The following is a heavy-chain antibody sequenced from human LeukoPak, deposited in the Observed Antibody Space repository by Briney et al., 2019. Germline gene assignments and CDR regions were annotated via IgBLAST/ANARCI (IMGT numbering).Heavy chain of an antibody. CDR1: GASITSYY. CDR2: IYSSAHK. CDR3: ARFSRATNSSSSVYFDY. J-gene: IGHJ4*02. V-gene: IGHV4-4*09. D-gene: IGHD6-6*01. Sequence: SETLSLTCAVSGASITSYYWTWIRQPPGKGLEWIGYIYSSAHKDVNPSLKSRVTISVDTSKNQFSLKLSSVTAADTAVYYCARFSRATNSSSSVYFDYWGQGTLVTVSS.